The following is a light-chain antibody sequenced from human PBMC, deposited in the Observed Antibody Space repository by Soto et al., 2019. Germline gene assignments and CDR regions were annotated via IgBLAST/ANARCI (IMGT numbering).Light chain of an antibody. CDR3: SSYTTSSTHVV. Sequence: QSALTQPASVSGYPGQSITISCTGTSSDVGSYNYVSWYQQYPGKAPKLMIYDVSNRPSGVSYRFSGSKSGNTASLTISGLQAEDQADYYSSSYTTSSTHVVFGGGTKLTVL. CDR2: DVS. V-gene: IGLV2-14*01. J-gene: IGLJ2*01. CDR1: SSDVGSYNY.